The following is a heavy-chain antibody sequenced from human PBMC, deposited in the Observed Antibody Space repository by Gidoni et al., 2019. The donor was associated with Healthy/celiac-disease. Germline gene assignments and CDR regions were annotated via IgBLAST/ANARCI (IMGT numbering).Heavy chain of an antibody. D-gene: IGHD6-19*01. J-gene: IGHJ4*02. CDR2: IKSKTDGGTT. Sequence: LEWVGRIKSKTDGGTTDYAAPVKGRITISRDDSKNTLYLQMNSLKTEDTAVYYCTTDLAAVAGLDYWGQGTLVTVSS. CDR3: TTDLAAVAGLDY. V-gene: IGHV3-15*01.